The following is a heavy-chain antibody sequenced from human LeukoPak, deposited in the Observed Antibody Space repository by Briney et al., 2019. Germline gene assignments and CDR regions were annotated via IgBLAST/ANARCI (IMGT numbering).Heavy chain of an antibody. CDR1: GGSISSGYYY. V-gene: IGHV4-61*02. Sequence: SQTLSLTCTVSGGSISSGYYYWSWIRQPAGKGLEWIGRIYTNGSTNYNPSLKSRVTISLDTSKNHLSLKLSSVTAADTAVYYCARGFDYWGQGTLVTVSS. CDR2: IYTNGST. CDR3: ARGFDY. J-gene: IGHJ4*02.